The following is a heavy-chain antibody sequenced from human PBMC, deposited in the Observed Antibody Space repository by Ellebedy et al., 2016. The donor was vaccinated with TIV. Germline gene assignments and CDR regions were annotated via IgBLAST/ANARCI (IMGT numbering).Heavy chain of an antibody. D-gene: IGHD3-10*01. CDR1: GYTFTSYA. CDR3: AREDNEVTILWFGLGS. CDR2: INTGNGNT. Sequence: ASVKVSCKASGYTFTSYAIHWVRQAPGQRLEWVGWINTGNGNTKYSQKFQGRVTITRDTSANTAYMELGSLRSEDTAVYFCAREDNEVTILWFGLGSWGQGTLVTVSS. J-gene: IGHJ5*01. V-gene: IGHV1-3*04.